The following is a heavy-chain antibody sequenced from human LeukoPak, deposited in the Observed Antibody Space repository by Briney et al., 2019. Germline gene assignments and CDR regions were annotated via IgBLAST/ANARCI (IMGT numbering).Heavy chain of an antibody. D-gene: IGHD4-17*01. CDR2: IYYSGST. CDR1: GGSISSYY. J-gene: IGHJ4*02. CDR3: ARTTTVNFYYFDY. V-gene: IGHV4-59*01. Sequence: PSETLSLTCTVSGGSISSYYWSWIRQPPGKGLEWIGYIYYSGSTNYNPSLKSRVTISVDTSKSQFSLKLSSVTAADTAVYYCARTTTVNFYYFDYWGQGTLVTVSS.